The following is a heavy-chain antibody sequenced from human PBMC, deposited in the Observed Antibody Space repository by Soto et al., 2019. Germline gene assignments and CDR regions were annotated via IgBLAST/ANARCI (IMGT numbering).Heavy chain of an antibody. CDR1: GASIRSGGYY. CDR3: ARIEMASIK. V-gene: IGHV4-31*03. D-gene: IGHD5-12*01. CDR2: IYYTGST. J-gene: IGHJ4*02. Sequence: SETLSLTCSVSGASIRSGGYYWSWLRQSPGKGLEWIGHIYYTGSTFYSPSLRSRLTISLDTPKNQFSLDLNSVTTADTAMYYCARIEMASIKWGRGTLVTVSS.